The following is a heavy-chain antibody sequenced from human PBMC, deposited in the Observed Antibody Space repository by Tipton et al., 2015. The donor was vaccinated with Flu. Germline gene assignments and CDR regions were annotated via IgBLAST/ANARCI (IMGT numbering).Heavy chain of an antibody. CDR1: GFTFDDYT. J-gene: IGHJ6*03. CDR2: ISWNSGSI. CDR3: AKAGYRYYYYYMDV. V-gene: IGHV3-9*01. Sequence: RSLRLSCAASGFTFDDYTMHWVRQAPGKGLEWVSGISWNSGSIGYADSVKGRFTISRDNAKNSLYLQMNSLRAEDTALYYCAKAGYRYYYYYMDVWGKGTTVTVSS. D-gene: IGHD3-16*02.